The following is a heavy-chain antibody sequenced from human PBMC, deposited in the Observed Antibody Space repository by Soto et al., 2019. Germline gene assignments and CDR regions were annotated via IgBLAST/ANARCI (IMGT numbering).Heavy chain of an antibody. CDR3: AKETVATIRPTRIYYYYGLDV. CDR1: GFTFSRYG. J-gene: IGHJ6*02. Sequence: QVQLVESGGGVVQPGRSLRLSCATSGFTFSRYGIHWVRQAPGKGLEWVAVTSHDGTNKYYTDSVKGRFIISRDNSKNTLYLEMNSLRVEDTAVYYCAKETVATIRPTRIYYYYGLDVWGQGTTVSVSS. V-gene: IGHV3-30*18. CDR2: TSHDGTNK. D-gene: IGHD5-12*01.